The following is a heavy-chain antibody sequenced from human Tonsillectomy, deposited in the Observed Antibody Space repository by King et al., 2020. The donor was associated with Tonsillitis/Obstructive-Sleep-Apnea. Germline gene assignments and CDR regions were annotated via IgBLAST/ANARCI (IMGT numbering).Heavy chain of an antibody. CDR2: ISSNGGST. CDR1: GFTFSSYA. CDR3: VKERKVAATPTNWFDP. Sequence: VQLVESGGGLVQPGGSLRLSCSASGFTFSSYAMHWFRQAPGKGLEYVSAISSNGGSTYYADSVKGRFTISRDNSKNTLYLQMSILRAEDTALYYCVKERKVAATPTNWFDPWGQGTLVTVAS. D-gene: IGHD2-15*01. V-gene: IGHV3-64D*06. J-gene: IGHJ5*02.